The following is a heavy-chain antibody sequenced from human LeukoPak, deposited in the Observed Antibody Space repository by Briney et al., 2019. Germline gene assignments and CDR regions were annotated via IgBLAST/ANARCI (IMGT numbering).Heavy chain of an antibody. CDR1: GLTVSSSY. J-gene: IGHJ6*02. CDR2: IYNDGST. Sequence: GGSLRLSCAASGLTVSSSYMGWVRQAPGKGLEWVSIIYNDGSTYYVDSMKGRFTISRDDSKNTLDLQMNSLRAEDTAVYYCARDRIGDRVYYGMDVWGQGTTVTVSS. CDR3: ARDRIGDRVYYGMDV. D-gene: IGHD6-6*01. V-gene: IGHV3-53*01.